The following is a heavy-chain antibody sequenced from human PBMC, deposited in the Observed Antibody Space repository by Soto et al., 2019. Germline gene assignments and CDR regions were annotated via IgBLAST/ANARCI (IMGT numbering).Heavy chain of an antibody. J-gene: IGHJ4*02. CDR3: AKDWSTVPYCFDY. D-gene: IGHD4-17*01. V-gene: IGHV3-23*01. CDR1: GFTFSSYA. Sequence: EVQLLESGGGLVQPGGSLRLSCAASGFTFSSYAMTWVRQAPGKGLEWVSGLTAGGHITYYADSVKGRFTISRDNSKSTLYLQMTSLRAEDTAVYYCAKDWSTVPYCFDYWGQGTLVTVSS. CDR2: LTAGGHIT.